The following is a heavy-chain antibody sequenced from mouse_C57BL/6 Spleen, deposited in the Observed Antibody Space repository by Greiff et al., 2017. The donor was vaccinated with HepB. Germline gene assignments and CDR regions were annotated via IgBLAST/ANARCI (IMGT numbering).Heavy chain of an antibody. CDR3: AREHYGSSPYYFDY. CDR2: IYPGDGDT. Sequence: QVQLQQSGPELVKPGASVKISCKASGYAFSSSWMNWVKQRPGKGLEWIGRIYPGDGDTNYNGKFKGKATLTADKSSSTAYMQLSSLTSEDSAVYFCAREHYGSSPYYFDYWGQGTTLTVSS. V-gene: IGHV1-82*01. J-gene: IGHJ2*01. D-gene: IGHD1-1*01. CDR1: GYAFSSSW.